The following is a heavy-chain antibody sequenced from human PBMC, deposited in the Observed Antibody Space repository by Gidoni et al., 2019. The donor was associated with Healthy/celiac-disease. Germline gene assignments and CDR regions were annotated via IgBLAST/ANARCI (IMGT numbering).Heavy chain of an antibody. CDR1: GFTLSSDS. CDR2: ISSSSSYI. V-gene: IGHV3-21*01. J-gene: IGHJ4*02. Sequence: EVQLVESGGGLVKRGGSLRLCCADSGFTLSSDSMNWVRQAPGKGLEWVSSISSSSSYIYYADSVKGRFTISRDNAKNSLYLQMNSLRAEDTAVYYCARSWGGSGSYSHSFDYWGQGTLVTVSS. D-gene: IGHD3-10*01. CDR3: ARSWGGSGSYSHSFDY.